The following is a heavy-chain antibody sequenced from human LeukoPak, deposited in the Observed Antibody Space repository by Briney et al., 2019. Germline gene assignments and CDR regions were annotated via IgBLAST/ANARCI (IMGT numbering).Heavy chain of an antibody. CDR3: VRDLGGRSGH. V-gene: IGHV3-74*01. CDR1: GFTFSSFA. CDR2: INEDGSTT. D-gene: IGHD1-26*01. Sequence: GGSLRLSCAASGFTFSSFAMSWVRQAPGKGLVWVSRINEDGSTTNYADSVKGRSTIFRDNAKNTLYLQMNSLRAEDTAVYYCVRDLGGRSGHWGQGTLVTVSS. J-gene: IGHJ4*02.